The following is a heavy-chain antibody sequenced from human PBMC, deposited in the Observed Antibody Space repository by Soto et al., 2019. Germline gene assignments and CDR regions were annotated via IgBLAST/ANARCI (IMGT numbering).Heavy chain of an antibody. CDR2: IYHSGST. D-gene: IGHD4-17*01. Sequence: QLQLQESGSGLVKPSQTLSLTCAVSGGSISSGGYSWSWIRQPPGKGLEWIGDIYHSGSTYYNPSLKSRVTISVDRSKNQFSLKLSSVTAADTAVYYCASYGDYANYGMDVWGQGTTVTVSS. J-gene: IGHJ6*02. V-gene: IGHV4-30-2*01. CDR1: GGSISSGGYS. CDR3: ASYGDYANYGMDV.